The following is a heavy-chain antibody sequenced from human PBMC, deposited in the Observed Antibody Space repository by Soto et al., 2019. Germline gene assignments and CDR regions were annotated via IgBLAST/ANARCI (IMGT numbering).Heavy chain of an antibody. D-gene: IGHD6-13*01. Sequence: QVQLVQSGAEVKKPGASVKVSCKASGYTFTSYGISWVRQAPGQGLEWMGWISAYNGNTNYAQKLQGRVTMTTDTYTXXAYMELRSLRSDDTAVYYCARSVARQQQPPRYFQHWGQGTLVTVSS. V-gene: IGHV1-18*01. CDR3: ARSVARQQQPPRYFQH. CDR1: GYTFTSYG. CDR2: ISAYNGNT. J-gene: IGHJ1*01.